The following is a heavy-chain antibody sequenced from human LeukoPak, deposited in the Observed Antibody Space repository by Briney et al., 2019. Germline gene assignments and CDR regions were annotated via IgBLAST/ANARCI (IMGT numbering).Heavy chain of an antibody. J-gene: IGHJ6*03. D-gene: IGHD2-2*01. CDR1: GYTFTSYG. CDR3: ARRKSVVAVLAAKNYYYMDV. V-gene: IGHV1-18*01. CDR2: ISAYNGNT. Sequence: ASVKVSCKASGYTFTSYGISWVRQAPGQGLEWMGWISAYNGNTNYAQKLQGRVTMTTDTSTSTAYMELRSLRSDDTAVYYCARRKSVVAVLAAKNYYYMDVWGKGTTVTVSS.